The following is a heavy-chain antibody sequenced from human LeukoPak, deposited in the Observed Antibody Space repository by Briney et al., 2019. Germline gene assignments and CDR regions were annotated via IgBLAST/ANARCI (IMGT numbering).Heavy chain of an antibody. CDR1: GFTFSSYS. V-gene: IGHV3-48*02. J-gene: IGHJ4*02. CDR3: ARDGSGSYDEYYVDY. Sequence: GGSLTLSCAASGFTFSSYSMNWVRQAPGKGLEWVSYISSSSSTIYYAASVKGRFTISRDNAKNSLYLQMNSLRDEDTAVYYCARDGSGSYDEYYVDYWGQGTLVTVSS. D-gene: IGHD3-10*01. CDR2: ISSSSSTI.